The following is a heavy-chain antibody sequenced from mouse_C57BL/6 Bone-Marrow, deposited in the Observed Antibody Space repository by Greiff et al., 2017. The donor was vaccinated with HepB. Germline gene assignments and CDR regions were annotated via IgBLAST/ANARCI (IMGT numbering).Heavy chain of an antibody. CDR2: ISDGGSYT. Sequence: EVKLVESGGGLVKPGGSLKLSCAASGFTFSSYAMSWVRQTPEKMLEWVATISDGGSYTYYPDNVKGRFTISRDNAKNNLYLQMSHLKSEDTAMYYCARDITTVVATYYFDYWGQGTTLTVSS. CDR1: GFTFSSYA. CDR3: ARDITTVVATYYFDY. D-gene: IGHD1-1*01. J-gene: IGHJ2*01. V-gene: IGHV5-4*01.